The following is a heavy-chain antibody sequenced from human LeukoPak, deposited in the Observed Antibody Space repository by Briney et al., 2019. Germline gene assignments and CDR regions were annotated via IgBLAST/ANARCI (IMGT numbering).Heavy chain of an antibody. D-gene: IGHD6-13*01. Sequence: PRGSLRLSCEASGFTFTSYWMSWGRQAPGKGLEWVANIKQDGGEKYYVESVKGRFSISRDNAKSTLYLQMNSLRAEDTGVDYCVRAGRSYSISWYGSDWFVRWGEGTLVTVSS. CDR2: IKQDGGEK. J-gene: IGHJ5*02. CDR1: GFTFTSYW. V-gene: IGHV3-7*01. CDR3: VRAGRSYSISWYGSDWFVR.